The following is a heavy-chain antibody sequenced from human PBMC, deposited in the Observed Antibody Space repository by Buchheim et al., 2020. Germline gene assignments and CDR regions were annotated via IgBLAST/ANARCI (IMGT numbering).Heavy chain of an antibody. CDR3: ARRRAYCSSTSCYSYYFDY. V-gene: IGHV4-34*01. CDR2: INHSGST. D-gene: IGHD2-2*02. Sequence: QVQLQQWGAGLLKPSETLSLTCAVYGGSFSGYYWSWIRQPPGKGLEWIGEINHSGSTNYNPSLKSRVTISVDTSKNKFSPKLGSVTAADTAVYYCARRRAYCSSTSCYSYYFDYWGQGTL. CDR1: GGSFSGYY. J-gene: IGHJ4*02.